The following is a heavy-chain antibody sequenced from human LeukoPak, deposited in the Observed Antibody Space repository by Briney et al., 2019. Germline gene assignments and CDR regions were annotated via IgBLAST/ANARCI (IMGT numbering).Heavy chain of an antibody. D-gene: IGHD2-21*01. CDR3: ARLPRGGDIDY. Sequence: PSETLSLTCTVSGGSISSYYWSWIRQPPRKGLEWIGYIYYSGSTNYNPSLKSRVTISVDTSKNQFSLKLSSATAADTAVYYCARLPRGGDIDYWGQGTLVTVSS. CDR1: GGSISSYY. J-gene: IGHJ4*02. CDR2: IYYSGST. V-gene: IGHV4-59*08.